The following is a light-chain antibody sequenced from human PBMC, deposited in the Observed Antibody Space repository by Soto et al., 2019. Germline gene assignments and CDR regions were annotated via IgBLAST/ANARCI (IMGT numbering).Light chain of an antibody. CDR1: QSVSSN. CDR3: QQYNNWPPMYT. CDR2: GAS. J-gene: IGKJ2*01. V-gene: IGKV3-15*01. Sequence: EIVMTQSPATLSVSPGERATLSCRASQSVSSNLAWYQQKPGQAPRLLIYGASTRATGIPARFSGSGYGTEFTLNISSLQSEDFAVYYCQQYNNWPPMYTFGQGTKLEIK.